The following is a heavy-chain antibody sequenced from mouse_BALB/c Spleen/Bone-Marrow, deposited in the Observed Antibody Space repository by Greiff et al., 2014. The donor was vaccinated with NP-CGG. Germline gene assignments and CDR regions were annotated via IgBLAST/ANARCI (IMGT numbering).Heavy chain of an antibody. V-gene: IGHV1S29*02. D-gene: IGHD3-1*01. CDR2: IYPYNGGT. Sequence: SGPELVKPRASVKISCKASGYTFTDYNMHWVKQSHGKSLEWIGYIYPYNGGTGYNQKFKSKATLTVDNSSSTAYMELRSLTSEDSAVYYCARRAGGWYFDVWGAGTTVTVSS. CDR3: ARRAGGWYFDV. J-gene: IGHJ1*01. CDR1: GYTFTDYN.